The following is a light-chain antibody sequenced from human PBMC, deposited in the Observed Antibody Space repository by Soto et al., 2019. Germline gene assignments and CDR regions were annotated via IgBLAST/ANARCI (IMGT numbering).Light chain of an antibody. V-gene: IGKV1-39*01. CDR2: RAS. CDR1: QSISSY. Sequence: DIQMPPSPSSLSASVGDRVTVTCRAGQSISSYLNWYQQRPGKAPKLLFYRASTLQTGVPSRFSGSGSGTVFTLTSSSLQPEDFATYYCQQCYKGPFTFGPGTKVDI. CDR3: QQCYKGPFT. J-gene: IGKJ3*01.